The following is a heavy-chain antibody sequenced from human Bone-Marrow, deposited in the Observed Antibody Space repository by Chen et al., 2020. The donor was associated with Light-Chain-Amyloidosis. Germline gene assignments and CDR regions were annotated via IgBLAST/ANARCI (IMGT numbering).Heavy chain of an antibody. V-gene: IGHV3-48*01. CDR2: ISNNNI. Sequence: EVQLVESGGGLVQPGGSLRLPCAASGFIFSSYSMNWVRQAPGKGLEWLSYISNNNIYYADSVKGRFTISRDNARNSLSLQMNSLRAEDSAVYYCASLHDYNTYHLPFDYWGQGTLVTVSS. CDR3: ASLHDYNTYHLPFDY. J-gene: IGHJ4*02. CDR1: GFIFSSYS. D-gene: IGHD4-4*01.